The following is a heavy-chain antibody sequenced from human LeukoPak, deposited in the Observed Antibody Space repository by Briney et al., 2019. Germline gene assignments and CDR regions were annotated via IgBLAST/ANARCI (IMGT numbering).Heavy chain of an antibody. V-gene: IGHV1-24*01. CDR2: FDPEDGET. Sequence: ASVKVSCKVSGYTLTELSMHWVRQAPGKGLEWMGGFDPEDGETIYAQKFQGRVTTTEDTSTDTAYMELSSLRSEDTAVYYCATGQLAGPAYYFDYWGQGTLVTVSA. J-gene: IGHJ4*02. D-gene: IGHD6-6*01. CDR3: ATGQLAGPAYYFDY. CDR1: GYTLTELS.